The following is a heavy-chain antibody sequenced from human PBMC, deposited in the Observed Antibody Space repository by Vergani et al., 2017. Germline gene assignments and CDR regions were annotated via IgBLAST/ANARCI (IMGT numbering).Heavy chain of an antibody. D-gene: IGHD2/OR15-2a*01. CDR2: IKQDGSEK. J-gene: IGHJ6*02. Sequence: LVESGGGLVQPGGSLRLSCAASGFTFSAYWMNWVRQAPGKGLEWVANIKQDGSEKYYVDSVKGRFTISRDKSQNTVNLQMNSLRTEDTAVYFCANSVIAGNVGVAYFGMDVWGRGTTVTVSS. V-gene: IGHV3-7*01. CDR1: GFTFSAYW. CDR3: ANSVIAGNVGVAYFGMDV.